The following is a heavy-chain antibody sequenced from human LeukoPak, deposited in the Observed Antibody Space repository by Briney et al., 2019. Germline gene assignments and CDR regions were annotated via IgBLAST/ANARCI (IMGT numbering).Heavy chain of an antibody. J-gene: IGHJ4*02. CDR2: TNPNSGGT. D-gene: IGHD3-3*01. CDR1: GYTFTGYY. Sequence: ASVKVSCKASGYTFTGYYMHWVRQAPGQGLEWMGWTNPNSGGTNYAQKFQGRVTMTRDTSTSTAYMELSRLRSDDTAVYYCARLPRYDFWSGYPFDYWGQGTLVTVSS. V-gene: IGHV1-2*02. CDR3: ARLPRYDFWSGYPFDY.